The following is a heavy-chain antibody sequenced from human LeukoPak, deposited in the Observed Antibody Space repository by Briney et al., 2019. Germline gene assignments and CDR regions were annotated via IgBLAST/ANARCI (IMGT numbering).Heavy chain of an antibody. CDR1: GYTFTSYD. D-gene: IGHD6-6*01. Sequence: ALVKVSCKASGYTFTSYDINWVRQATGQGLEWMGWMNPNSGNTGYAQKFQGRVTMTRNTSISTAYMELSSLRSEDTAVYYCARGAAGSSSFDYWGQGTLVTVSS. CDR3: ARGAAGSSSFDY. V-gene: IGHV1-8*01. CDR2: MNPNSGNT. J-gene: IGHJ4*02.